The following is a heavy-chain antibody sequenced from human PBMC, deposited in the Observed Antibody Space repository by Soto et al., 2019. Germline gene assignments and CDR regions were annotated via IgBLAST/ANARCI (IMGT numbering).Heavy chain of an antibody. J-gene: IGHJ3*01. CDR2: LYDVDGT. Sequence: DVQLVESGGGLIQPGESLRLSCAAFGLTVSGKKYVAWVSQAPGKGLEWFSALYDVDGTYYADSLKGRFTTSTDSSKTTVYLQMNDLRPDDTAVYYCATWHEREHAYDVWGQVTTVTVAS. D-gene: IGHD1-1*01. CDR1: GLTVSGKKY. CDR3: ATWHEREHAYDV. V-gene: IGHV3-53*01.